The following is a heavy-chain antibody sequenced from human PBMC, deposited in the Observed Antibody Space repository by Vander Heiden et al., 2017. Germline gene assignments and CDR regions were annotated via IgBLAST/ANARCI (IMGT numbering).Heavy chain of an antibody. CDR2: INHSGST. CDR3: ASTTNYYDSPMKVYYFDY. J-gene: IGHJ4*02. D-gene: IGHD3-22*01. Sequence: QVQLQQWGAGLLKPSETLSLTCAVYGGSFSGYYWSWIRQPPGKGLEWIGEINHSGSTNYNPSLKRRVTISVDTSKNQFSLKLSSVTAAETAVYYCASTTNYYDSPMKVYYFDYWGQGTLVTVSS. CDR1: GGSFSGYY. V-gene: IGHV4-34*01.